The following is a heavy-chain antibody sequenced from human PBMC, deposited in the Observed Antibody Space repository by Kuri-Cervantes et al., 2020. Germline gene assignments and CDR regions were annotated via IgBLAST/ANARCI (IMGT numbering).Heavy chain of an antibody. CDR1: GESFSGYY. CDR2: INHSGST. D-gene: IGHD5-18*01. J-gene: IGHJ4*02. Sequence: SETLSLTCAVYGESFSGYYWSWIRQPPGKGLEWIGEINHSGSTNYNPSLKSRVTISVDTSKNQFSLKLSSVTAADTAVYYCARVLQPSYGTFDYWGQGTLVTVSS. V-gene: IGHV4-34*01. CDR3: ARVLQPSYGTFDY.